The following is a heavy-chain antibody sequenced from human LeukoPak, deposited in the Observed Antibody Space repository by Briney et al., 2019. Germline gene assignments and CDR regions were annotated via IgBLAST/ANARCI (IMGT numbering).Heavy chain of an antibody. CDR1: GYTFTSYA. J-gene: IGHJ6*03. V-gene: IGHV7-4-1*02. CDR2: INTNTGNP. CDR3: AREDSGSYWGYYYYYYMDV. D-gene: IGHD1-26*01. Sequence: GASVKVSCKASGYTFTSYAMNWVRQAPGQGLEWMGWINTNTGNPTYAQGFTGRFVFSLDTSVSTAYLQISSLKAEDTAVYYCAREDSGSYWGYYYYYYMDVWGKGTMVTVSS.